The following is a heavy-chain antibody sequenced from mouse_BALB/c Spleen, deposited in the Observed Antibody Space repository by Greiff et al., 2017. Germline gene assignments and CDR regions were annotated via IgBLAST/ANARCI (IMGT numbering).Heavy chain of an antibody. Sequence: VQLQESGAELAKPGASVKMSCKASGYTFTSYWMHWVKQRPGQGLEWIGYINPSTGYTEYNQKFKDKATLTADKSSSTAYMQLSSLTSEDSAVYYCARSYYCGSSYVFAYWGQGTLVTVSA. CDR3: ARSYYCGSSYVFAY. CDR2: INPSTGYT. CDR1: GYTFTSYW. J-gene: IGHJ3*01. V-gene: IGHV1-7*01. D-gene: IGHD1-1*01.